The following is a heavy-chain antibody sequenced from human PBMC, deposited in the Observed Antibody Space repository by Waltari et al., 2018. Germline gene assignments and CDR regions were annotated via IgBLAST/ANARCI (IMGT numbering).Heavy chain of an antibody. D-gene: IGHD2-15*01. CDR3: ARGRWPVVVVAAFDY. CDR2: ISYDGSNK. Sequence: QVQLVESGGGVVQPGRSLRLSCAASGFTFSSYAMPWVRQAPGKGLEWVAVISYDGSNKYYADSVKGRFTISRDNSKNTLYLQMNSLRAEDTAVYYCARGRWPVVVVAAFDYWGQGTLVTVSS. V-gene: IGHV3-30-3*01. CDR1: GFTFSSYA. J-gene: IGHJ4*02.